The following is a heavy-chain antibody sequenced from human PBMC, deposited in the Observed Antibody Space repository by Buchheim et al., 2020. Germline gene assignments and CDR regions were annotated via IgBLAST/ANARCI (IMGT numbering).Heavy chain of an antibody. CDR1: GFTFTSYS. D-gene: IGHD1-1*01. V-gene: IGHV3-21*01. Sequence: EAQLVESGGGLVKPGGSLGLSCATSGFTFTSYSLSWVRQAPGKGLEWVSSISSSGMSIYYADSVKGRFTISRDNAKNSLYLQMSGLRGEDTAVYYCVRANTTGAYYFDYWGQGTL. CDR2: ISSSGMSI. CDR3: VRANTTGAYYFDY. J-gene: IGHJ4*02.